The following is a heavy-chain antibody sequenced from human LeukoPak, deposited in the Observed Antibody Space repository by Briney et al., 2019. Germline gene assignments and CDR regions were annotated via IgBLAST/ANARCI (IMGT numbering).Heavy chain of an antibody. D-gene: IGHD3-10*01. CDR3: ARDREEYDY. V-gene: IGHV3-48*03. CDR2: NSSSCSTI. CDR1: GFTFSSYE. J-gene: IGHJ4*02. Sequence: PGGSLRLSCAASGFTFSSYEMNWVRQAPGKGLEWVSCNSSSCSTIYYADSVKGRFTISRDNAKNSLYLQMNSLRAEDTAVYYCARDREEYDYWGQGTLVTVSS.